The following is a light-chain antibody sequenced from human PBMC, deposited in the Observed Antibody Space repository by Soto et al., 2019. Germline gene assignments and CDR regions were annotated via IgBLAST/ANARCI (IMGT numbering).Light chain of an antibody. J-gene: IGLJ1*01. CDR1: SSDIGSYNY. CDR2: EVS. V-gene: IGLV2-14*01. CDR3: SSYTSSLYV. Sequence: ALTQPASVSGSPGQSITISCTGTSSDIGSYNYVSWYQQHPGKAPKLMIYEVSNRPSGVSNRFSGSKSGNTASLTISGLQAEDEADYYCSSYTSSLYVFGTGTKVTVL.